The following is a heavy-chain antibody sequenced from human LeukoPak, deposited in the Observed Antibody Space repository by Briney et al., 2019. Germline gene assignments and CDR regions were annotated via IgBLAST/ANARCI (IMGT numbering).Heavy chain of an antibody. V-gene: IGHV3-30-3*01. Sequence: GGSLRLSCAASGFTFSSYAMHWVRQAPGKGLEWVAVISYDGSNKYYADSVKGRFTISRDNSKNTLYLQMNSLRAEDTAVYYCARDRTPLRYYYGMDVWGQGTTVTVSS. CDR3: ARDRTPLRYYYGMDV. CDR1: GFTFSSYA. D-gene: IGHD2-2*01. J-gene: IGHJ6*02. CDR2: ISYDGSNK.